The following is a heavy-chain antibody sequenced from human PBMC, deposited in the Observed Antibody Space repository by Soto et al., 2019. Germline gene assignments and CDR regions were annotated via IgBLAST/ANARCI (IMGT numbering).Heavy chain of an antibody. V-gene: IGHV3-33*01. J-gene: IGHJ3*02. Sequence: QVQLVESGGGVVQPGRSLRLSCAASGFTFSSYGMHWVRQAPGKGLEWVAVIWYDGSNKYYADSVKGRFTISRDNSKNTLYLQMNSLRAEETAVYYCARDSKYGAFDIWGQGTMVTVSS. CDR3: ARDSKYGAFDI. CDR2: IWYDGSNK. D-gene: IGHD2-8*01. CDR1: GFTFSSYG.